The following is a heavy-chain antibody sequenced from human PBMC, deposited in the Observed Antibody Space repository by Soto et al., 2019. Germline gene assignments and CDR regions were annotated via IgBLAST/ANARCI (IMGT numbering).Heavy chain of an antibody. J-gene: IGHJ6*02. V-gene: IGHV1-69*08. CDR1: GGTFSRYS. CDR2: IIPIFGIP. Sequence: QVQLVQSGAEVKKPGSSVKVSCKASGGTFSRYSITWVRQAPGHGLEWIGRIIPIFGIPTYAQKFQGRVTITADESTSTAYMELSSLRSDDTAVYYCAREDRDRETGLVPAAIDGTDVWGQGTTVTVFS. CDR3: AREDRDRETGLVPAAIDGTDV. D-gene: IGHD2-2*01.